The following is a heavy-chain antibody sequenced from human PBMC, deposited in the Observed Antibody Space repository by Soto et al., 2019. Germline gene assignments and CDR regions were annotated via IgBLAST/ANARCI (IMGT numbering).Heavy chain of an antibody. CDR2: ISYDGSNK. CDR3: AKGVGANHYYYYGMDV. D-gene: IGHD1-26*01. V-gene: IGHV3-30*18. CDR1: GFTFSSSG. Sequence: QVQLVESGGGVVQPGRSLRLSCAASGFTFSSSGMHWVRQAPGKGLEWVAVISYDGSNKYYADSVKGRFTISRDNSKNTLYLQMNSLRAEDTAVYYCAKGVGANHYYYYGMDVWGQGTTVTVSS. J-gene: IGHJ6*02.